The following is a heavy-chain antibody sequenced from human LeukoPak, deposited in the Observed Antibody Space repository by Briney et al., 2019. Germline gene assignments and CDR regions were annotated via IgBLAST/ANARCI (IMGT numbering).Heavy chain of an antibody. J-gene: IGHJ4*02. V-gene: IGHV4-4*07. CDR2: ISSSGST. CDR1: GGSISSYY. D-gene: IGHD3-10*01. Sequence: SETLSLTCTVSGGSISSYYWSWIRQPAGKRLEWIGRISSSGSTNYNPSLKSRVTMSVDSSRNQFSLILISVTAADTAVYYCARDQTYSGSGIYTYFDYWGQGILVTVSS. CDR3: ARDQTYSGSGIYTYFDY.